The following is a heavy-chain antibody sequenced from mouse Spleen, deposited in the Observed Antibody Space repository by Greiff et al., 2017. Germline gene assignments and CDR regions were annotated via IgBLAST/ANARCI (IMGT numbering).Heavy chain of an antibody. V-gene: IGHV1-50*01. CDR3: ARGNPLFDY. J-gene: IGHJ2*01. CDR1: GYTFTSYW. CDR2: IDPSDSYT. D-gene: IGHD2-1*01. Sequence: VQLQQPGAELVKPGASVKLSCKASGYTFTSYWMQWVKQRPGQGLEWIGEIDPSDSYTNYNQKFKGKATLTVDTSSSTAYMQLSSLTSEDSAVYYCARGNPLFDYWGQGTTLTVSS.